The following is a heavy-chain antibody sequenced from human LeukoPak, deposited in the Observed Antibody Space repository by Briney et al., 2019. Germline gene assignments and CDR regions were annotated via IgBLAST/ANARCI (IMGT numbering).Heavy chain of an antibody. D-gene: IGHD3-22*01. Sequence: GGSLRLSCSASGFTFTIYTMHWVHQAPGKGLEYVSAISSNGGTTYYADSVKGRFFISRDNSKNTLFLQLSSLRPEDTAVYYCVRDDVYYYDSSGYPHWGQGTLVTVSS. V-gene: IGHV3-64D*06. CDR1: GFTFTIYT. J-gene: IGHJ1*01. CDR3: VRDDVYYYDSSGYPH. CDR2: ISSNGGTT.